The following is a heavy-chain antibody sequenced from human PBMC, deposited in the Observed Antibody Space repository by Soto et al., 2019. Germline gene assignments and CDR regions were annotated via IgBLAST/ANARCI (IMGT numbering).Heavy chain of an antibody. CDR2: IIPIFGTA. J-gene: IGHJ4*02. V-gene: IGHV1-69*13. CDR1: GGTFSSYA. Sequence: SVKVSCKASGGTFSSYAISWVRQAPGQGLEWMGGIIPIFGTASYAQKFQGRVTITADGSTSAAYMELSSLRSDDTAVYYCAAPRHRTGGTCPDLADYWGQGTLVTVSS. CDR3: AAPRHRTGGTCPDLADY. D-gene: IGHD1-1*01.